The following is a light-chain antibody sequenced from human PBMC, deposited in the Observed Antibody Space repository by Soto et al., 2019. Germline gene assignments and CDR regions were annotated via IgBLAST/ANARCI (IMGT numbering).Light chain of an antibody. CDR1: QSLLHTNGNKY. CDR2: KAS. J-gene: IGKJ5*01. Sequence: IVMTQSPLSLPVTPGEPASISCRSSQSLLHTNGNKYLAWYQQKPGKAPKLLIYKASSLESGVPSRFSGSGSGTEFTLTISSLQSEDFAVYYCQQYNNWPPITFGQGTRLEIK. V-gene: IGKV2-28*01. CDR3: QQYNNWPPIT.